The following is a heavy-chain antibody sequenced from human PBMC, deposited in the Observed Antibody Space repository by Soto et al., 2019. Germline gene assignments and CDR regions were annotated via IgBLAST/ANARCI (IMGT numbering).Heavy chain of an antibody. D-gene: IGHD1-7*01. CDR3: ARAGITGTTAYYYYYMDV. CDR1: GFTVSSNY. CDR2: IYSGSASDT. Sequence: GGSLRLSCAASGFTVSSNYMTWVRQAPGKGLEWVSVIYSGSASDTFYADSVKGRFTISRHNSKNTLYLKMNSLRGEDTAVYYCARAGITGTTAYYYYYMDVWGKGTTVTVSS. J-gene: IGHJ6*03. V-gene: IGHV3-53*04.